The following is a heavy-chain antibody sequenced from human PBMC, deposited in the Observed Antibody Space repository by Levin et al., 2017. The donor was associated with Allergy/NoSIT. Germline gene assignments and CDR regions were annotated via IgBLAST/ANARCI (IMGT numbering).Heavy chain of an antibody. CDR2: ISGSGGFT. J-gene: IGHJ4*02. D-gene: IGHD3-22*01. V-gene: IGHV3-23*01. CDR1: GFSFSSHA. Sequence: PGGSLRLSCAASGFSFSSHAMTWVRQAPGKGLEWVSSISGSGGFTYYGDSVKGQFSISRDNSKETLYLQMNSLRPEDTAIYYCAKDKNYYDASSCFGHWGPGTLVTVSS. CDR3: AKDKNYYDASSCFGH.